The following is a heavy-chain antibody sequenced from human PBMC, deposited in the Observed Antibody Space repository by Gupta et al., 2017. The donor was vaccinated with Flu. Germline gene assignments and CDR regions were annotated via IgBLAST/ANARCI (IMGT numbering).Heavy chain of an antibody. V-gene: IGHV3-74*03. D-gene: IGHD4-17*01. CDR2: INPDGSST. Sequence: EMQLVESGGGLVQPGGSLRLSCAASGFNFRSSSLQWVRQAPGKGLVWVSRINPDGSSTTYAESVKGRFTISRDNAKNTLYLQMNSLGDDDTAVYYCATVTSGCWGQGTLVTVSS. CDR3: ATVTSGC. J-gene: IGHJ4*02. CDR1: GFNFRSSS.